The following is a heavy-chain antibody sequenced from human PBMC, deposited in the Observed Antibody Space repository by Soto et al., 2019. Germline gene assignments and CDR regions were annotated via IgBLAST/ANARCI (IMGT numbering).Heavy chain of an antibody. Sequence: QVQLQESGPGLVRPSETLSLTCTVSGDSINSRGYYWSWIRQHPGKALEWIGYIHYSGSTSYNPSLKSRITISVDTSQNQFTLRLSSVTAADTAVYFCAAPRYYYYYMGDWGEGTAVNVSS. J-gene: IGHJ6*03. CDR1: GDSINSRGYY. CDR3: AAPRYYYYYMGD. CDR2: IHYSGST. V-gene: IGHV4-31*03.